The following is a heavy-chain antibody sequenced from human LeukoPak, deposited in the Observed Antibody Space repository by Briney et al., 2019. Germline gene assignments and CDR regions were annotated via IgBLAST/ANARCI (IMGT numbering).Heavy chain of an antibody. V-gene: IGHV4-39*01. CDR2: ISYSGST. Sequence: SETLSLTCTVSGGSLSSSSYCWGWTRQPPGKGRGWLGSISYSGSTYYNPSLKSRFTISVETAKNQFSLKLSSVTAADTAVYYCARHPIVVVTVLYYFDYWGQGTLVTVSS. D-gene: IGHD2-21*02. J-gene: IGHJ4*02. CDR1: GGSLSSSSYC. CDR3: ARHPIVVVTVLYYFDY.